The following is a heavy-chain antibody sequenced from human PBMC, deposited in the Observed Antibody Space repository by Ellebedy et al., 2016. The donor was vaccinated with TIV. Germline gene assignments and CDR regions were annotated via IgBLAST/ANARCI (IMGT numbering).Heavy chain of an antibody. CDR2: MNPNSGNT. CDR3: ARVSYDVWSGYYRSAGFDAFDI. Sequence: ASVKVSCXASGYTFTSYDINWVRQATGPGLEWLGWMNPNSGNTGYAQKFQGRVTMTRNTSISTAYMELSSLRSEDTAVYYCARVSYDVWSGYYRSAGFDAFDIWGQGTMVTVSS. J-gene: IGHJ3*02. V-gene: IGHV1-8*01. D-gene: IGHD3-3*01. CDR1: GYTFTSYD.